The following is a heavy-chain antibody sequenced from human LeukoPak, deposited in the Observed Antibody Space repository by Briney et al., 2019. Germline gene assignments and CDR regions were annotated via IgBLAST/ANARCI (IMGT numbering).Heavy chain of an antibody. CDR1: GGSISSSSYY. Sequence: SETLSLTCTVSGGSISSSSYYWGWMRQPPGKGLEWIGSIYYSGSTYYNPSLKSRVTISVDTSKNQFSLKLSSVTAADTAVYYCARLVAAAGVWEDYWGQGTLVTVSP. D-gene: IGHD6-13*01. CDR3: ARLVAAAGVWEDY. J-gene: IGHJ4*02. V-gene: IGHV4-39*01. CDR2: IYYSGST.